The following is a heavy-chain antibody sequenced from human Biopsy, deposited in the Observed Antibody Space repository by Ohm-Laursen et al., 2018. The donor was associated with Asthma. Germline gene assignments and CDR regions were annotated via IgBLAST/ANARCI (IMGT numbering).Heavy chain of an antibody. CDR2: ISVYNGST. CDR3: ARAVDYSHYYGIDV. Sequence: ASVKVSCKTSGYTFNSAGITWVRQAPGQGLEWMGWISVYNGSTKVAQKLQDRVTMITDTSTSTAYMELRSLRSDDTAVYFYARAVDYSHYYGIDVWGQGTTVTVS. V-gene: IGHV1-18*01. D-gene: IGHD3-10*01. J-gene: IGHJ6*02. CDR1: GYTFNSAG.